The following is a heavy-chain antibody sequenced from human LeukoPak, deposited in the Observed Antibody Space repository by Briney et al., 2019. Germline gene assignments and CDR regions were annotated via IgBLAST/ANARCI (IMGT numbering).Heavy chain of an antibody. CDR1: GGTFSSCA. Sequence: ASVKVSCKASGGTFSSCAISWVRQAPGQGLEWMGGIIPIFGTANYAQKFQGRVTITTDESTSTAYMELSSLRSEDTAVYYCSMGGAHYYYYYMDVWGKGTTVTVSS. J-gene: IGHJ6*03. V-gene: IGHV1-69*05. CDR3: SMGGAHYYYYYMDV. D-gene: IGHD1-26*01. CDR2: IIPIFGTA.